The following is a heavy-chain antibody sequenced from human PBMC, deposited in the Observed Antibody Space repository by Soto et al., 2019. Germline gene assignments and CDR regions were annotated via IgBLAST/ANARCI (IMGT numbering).Heavy chain of an antibody. CDR1: GYTLTELS. J-gene: IGHJ3*02. CDR2: FDPEDGET. CDR3: ATDPGYCSSTSCLGI. V-gene: IGHV1-24*01. Sequence: ASVKVSCKVSGYTLTELSMHWLRQAPGKGLEWMGGFDPEDGETIYAQKFQGRVTMTEDTSTDTAYMELSSLRSEDTAVYYCATDPGYCSSTSCLGIWGQGTMVTVSS. D-gene: IGHD2-2*03.